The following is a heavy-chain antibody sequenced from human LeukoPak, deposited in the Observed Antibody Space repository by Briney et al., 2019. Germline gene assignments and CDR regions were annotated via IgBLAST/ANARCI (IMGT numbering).Heavy chain of an antibody. CDR1: GFTFRNYG. Sequence: GGSLRLSCAASGFTFRNYGMSWVRQAPGKGLEWVSAISNSGGNTYYADSVKGRFTISRDNSRNTLYLQMNSLRAEDTAVYYCAKDDGGSYYIYYYYMDVWGKGTTVTISS. J-gene: IGHJ6*03. CDR3: AKDDGGSYYIYYYYMDV. D-gene: IGHD1-26*01. V-gene: IGHV3-23*01. CDR2: ISNSGGNT.